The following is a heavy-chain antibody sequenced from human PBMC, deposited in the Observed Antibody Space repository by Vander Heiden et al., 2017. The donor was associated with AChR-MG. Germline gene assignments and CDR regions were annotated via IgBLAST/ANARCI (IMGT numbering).Heavy chain of an antibody. V-gene: IGHV4-34*01. CDR1: GGSFRGYY. D-gene: IGHD2-15*01. CDR2: INHSGST. J-gene: IGHJ4*02. CDR3: ARQTDYSKRPYFDY. Sequence: QVQLQQWGAGLLKPSETLSLTCAVYGGSFRGYYWSWIRQPPGKGLEWIGEINHSGSTNYNPSLKSRVTISVDTSKNQFSLKLSSVTAADTAVYYCARQTDYSKRPYFDYWGQGTLVTVSS.